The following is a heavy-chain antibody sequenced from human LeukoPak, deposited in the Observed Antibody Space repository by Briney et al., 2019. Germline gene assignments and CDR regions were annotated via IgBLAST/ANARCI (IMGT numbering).Heavy chain of an antibody. CDR2: ISSSSSTI. Sequence: GGSLRLSCAASGFTYSSYSMNWVRQAPGKGLEWVSYISSSSSTIYYADSVKGRFTISRDNAKNSLYLQMNSLRAEDTAVYYCARGWTQGSILGAFDIWGQGTMVTVSS. V-gene: IGHV3-48*01. J-gene: IGHJ3*02. CDR1: GFTYSSYS. CDR3: ARGWTQGSILGAFDI. D-gene: IGHD2-15*01.